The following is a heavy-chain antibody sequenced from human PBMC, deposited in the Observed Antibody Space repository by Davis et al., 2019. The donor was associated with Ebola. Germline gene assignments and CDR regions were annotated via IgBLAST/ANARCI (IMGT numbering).Heavy chain of an antibody. V-gene: IGHV3-74*03. J-gene: IGHJ6*04. CDR3: AKSGLSFGVVKYHYGMDV. D-gene: IGHD3-3*01. Sequence: PGGSLRLSCAASGFTFSGHWMHWVRQAPGKGLVWISRINRDGSATTYADSVKGRFTVSRDNSKKTMYLQMNSLRAEDTAVYYCAKSGLSFGVVKYHYGMDVWGKGTTVTVSS. CDR2: INRDGSAT. CDR1: GFTFSGHW.